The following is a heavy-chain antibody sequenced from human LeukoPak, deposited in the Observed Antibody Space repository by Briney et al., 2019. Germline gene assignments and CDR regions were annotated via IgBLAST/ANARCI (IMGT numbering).Heavy chain of an antibody. D-gene: IGHD6-6*01. J-gene: IGHJ4*02. CDR1: GGSISNYY. CDR2: IYYTGST. CDR3: ARWGSIAVARFDY. V-gene: IGHV4-59*01. Sequence: SETLSLTCTVSGGSISNYYWSWIRQPPGKGLVWIGYIYYTGSTNYNPSLTSRVNISVDTSKNQFSLNLTSVTAADTAVYYCARWGSIAVARFDYWGQGTLVTVSS.